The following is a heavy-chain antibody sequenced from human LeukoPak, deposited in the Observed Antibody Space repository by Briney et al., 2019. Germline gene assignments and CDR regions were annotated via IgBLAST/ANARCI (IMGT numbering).Heavy chain of an antibody. CDR3: TKDSFDWGSLN. J-gene: IGHJ4*02. CDR2: IQNSENAK. D-gene: IGHD7-27*01. Sequence: PGGSLRLSCATSGFAFASYGMHWVRQAPGKGLEWVAFIQNSENAKSYADSVRGRFSIFRDDSKNTLYLQLSSLRRDDTAVYYCTKDSFDWGSLNWGREALVIASS. V-gene: IGHV3-30*02. CDR1: GFAFASYG.